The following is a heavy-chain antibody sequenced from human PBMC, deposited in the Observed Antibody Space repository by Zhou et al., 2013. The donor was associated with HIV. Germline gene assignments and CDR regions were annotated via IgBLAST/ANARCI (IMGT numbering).Heavy chain of an antibody. V-gene: IGHV1-69*05. J-gene: IGHJ5*02. Sequence: QVPLVQSAAEVKRPGSSVRISCRAAGGTFNSYVVFWVRQAPGRGLEWIGGVIPVLGKTNYAQKFQGRVTITTDASTSTSYMSLNSLRTEDTATYYCARAHSLDPREVTSWWFDPWGQGTLVTVSS. CDR1: GGTFNSYV. D-gene: IGHD2-15*01. CDR3: ARAHSLDPREVTSWWFDP. CDR2: VIPVLGKT.